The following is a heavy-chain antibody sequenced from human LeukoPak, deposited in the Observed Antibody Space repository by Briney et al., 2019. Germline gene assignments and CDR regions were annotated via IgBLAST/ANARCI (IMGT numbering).Heavy chain of an antibody. D-gene: IGHD2-21*01. V-gene: IGHV4-4*07. CDR2: ISTSGSS. Sequence: SESLSLTSTVSGGSISSYNWSWIRQRAGKGLGWIWRISTSGSSNYNPSLKSRVTMSVDTSKNQLSLKLSSVTAADTAVYYCGREQGGDRGGFDPWGQGTLVPVSS. CDR1: GGSISSYN. J-gene: IGHJ5*02. CDR3: GREQGGDRGGFDP.